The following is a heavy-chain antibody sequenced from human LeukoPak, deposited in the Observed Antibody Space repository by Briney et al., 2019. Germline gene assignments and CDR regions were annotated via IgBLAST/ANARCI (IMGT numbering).Heavy chain of an antibody. CDR3: ARGIAVAYYYFDY. CDR2: IWYDGSNK. V-gene: IGHV3-33*08. CDR1: GFILSGYW. Sequence: QPGGSLRLSCAASGFILSGYWMHWVRQAPGKGLEWVAVIWYDGSNKYYADSVKGRFTISRDNSKNTLYLQMNSLGAEDTAVYYCARGIAVAYYYFDYWGQGTLVTVSS. J-gene: IGHJ4*02. D-gene: IGHD6-19*01.